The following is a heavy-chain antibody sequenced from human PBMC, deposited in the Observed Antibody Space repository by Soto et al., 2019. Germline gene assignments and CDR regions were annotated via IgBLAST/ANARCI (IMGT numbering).Heavy chain of an antibody. CDR2: IFYRGST. D-gene: IGHD3-3*01. Sequence: SETLSLTCTVSGDSISSGSYFWSWIRQPPGKGLEWIGYIFYRGSTNHNPSLTGRVTFSVDTSKNQFSLRLRSVTAADTAVYYCARAAFWNLDSWGQGTPVTVS. CDR3: ARAAFWNLDS. V-gene: IGHV4-61*01. J-gene: IGHJ4*02. CDR1: GDSISSGSYF.